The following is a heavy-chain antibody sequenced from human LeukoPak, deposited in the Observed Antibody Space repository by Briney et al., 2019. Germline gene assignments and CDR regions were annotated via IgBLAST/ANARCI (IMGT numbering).Heavy chain of an antibody. J-gene: IGHJ4*02. CDR1: GGPISSYY. CDR2: IYYSGST. D-gene: IGHD2-2*01. V-gene: IGHV4-59*01. Sequence: SETLSLTCTVSGGPISSYYWSWIRQPPGKGLEWIGYIYYSGSTNYNPSLKSRVTISVDTSKDQFSLKLSSVTAADTAVYYCARFQLLHFDYWGQGTLVTVSS. CDR3: ARFQLLHFDY.